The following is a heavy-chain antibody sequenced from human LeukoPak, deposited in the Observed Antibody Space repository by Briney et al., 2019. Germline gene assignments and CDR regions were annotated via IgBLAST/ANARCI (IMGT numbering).Heavy chain of an antibody. CDR3: ARGGYCSSTSCHPIDY. D-gene: IGHD2-2*01. J-gene: IGHJ4*02. V-gene: IGHV4-38-2*02. Sequence: SETLSLTCTVSGYSISSGYHWGWIRQPPGKGLEWIGSIYHSGSTYYNPSLKSRVTISVDTSKNQFSLKLRSVTAADTAVYYCARGGYCSSTSCHPIDYWGQGTLVTVSS. CDR2: IYHSGST. CDR1: GYSISSGYH.